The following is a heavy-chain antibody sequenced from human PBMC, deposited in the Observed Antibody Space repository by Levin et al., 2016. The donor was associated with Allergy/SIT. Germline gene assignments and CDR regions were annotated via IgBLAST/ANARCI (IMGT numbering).Heavy chain of an antibody. Sequence: SETLSLTCTVSGGSISSSSYYWGWIRQPPGKGLEWIGSIYYSGSTYYNPSLKSRVTISVDTSKNQFSLKLSSVTAADTAVYYCARPTDSSGYYLTWGQGTMVTVSS. D-gene: IGHD3-22*01. J-gene: IGHJ3*01. V-gene: IGHV4-39*01. CDR1: GGSISSSSYY. CDR2: IYYSGST. CDR3: ARPTDSSGYYLT.